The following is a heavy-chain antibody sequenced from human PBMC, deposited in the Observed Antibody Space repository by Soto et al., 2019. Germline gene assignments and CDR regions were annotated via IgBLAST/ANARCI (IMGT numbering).Heavy chain of an antibody. J-gene: IGHJ6*02. CDR1: GFTFSSYG. D-gene: IGHD3-3*01. Sequence: GGSLRLSCAASGFTFSSYGMHWVRQAPGKGLEWVAVISYDGSNKYYADSVKGRFTISRDNSKNTLYLQMNSLRAEDTAVYYCAKDWSSYDFWSGYPTYYYYYGMDVWGQGTTVTVSS. CDR2: ISYDGSNK. V-gene: IGHV3-30*18. CDR3: AKDWSSYDFWSGYPTYYYYYGMDV.